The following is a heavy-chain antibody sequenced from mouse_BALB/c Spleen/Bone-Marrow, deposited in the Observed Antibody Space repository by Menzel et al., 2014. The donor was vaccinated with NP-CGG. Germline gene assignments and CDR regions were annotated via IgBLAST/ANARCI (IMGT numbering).Heavy chain of an antibody. CDR3: ARSYGSSPFDY. D-gene: IGHD1-1*01. CDR1: GFNIEDYY. Sequence: EVQLQQSGADLVRSGASVKLSCTASGFNIEDYYIHWVKQRPEQGLEWIGWIDPENGDPEYAPKFQGKATITADTSSNTAYLQLSSLTSEDTAIYYCARSYGSSPFDYWGQGTTLTVSS. J-gene: IGHJ2*01. V-gene: IGHV14-4*02. CDR2: IDPENGDP.